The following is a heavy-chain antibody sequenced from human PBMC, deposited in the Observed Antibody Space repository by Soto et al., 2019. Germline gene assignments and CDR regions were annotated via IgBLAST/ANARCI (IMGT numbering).Heavy chain of an antibody. CDR2: INHSGST. CDR1: GGSFSGYY. J-gene: IGHJ4*02. V-gene: IGHV4-34*01. CDR3: ARMGFWSGYYNVRKTYYFDY. Sequence: SETLSLTCAVYGGSFSGYYWSWIRQPPGKGLEWIGEINHSGSTNYNPSLKSRVTISVDTSKNQFSLKLSSVTAADTAVYYCARMGFWSGYYNVRKTYYFDYWGQGTLVTVSS. D-gene: IGHD3-3*01.